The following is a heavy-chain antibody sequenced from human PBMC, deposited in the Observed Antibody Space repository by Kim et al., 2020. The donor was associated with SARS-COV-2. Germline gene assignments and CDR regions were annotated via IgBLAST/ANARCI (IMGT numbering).Heavy chain of an antibody. D-gene: IGHD2-2*02. J-gene: IGHJ5*02. CDR1: GGSFSGYY. CDR3: ARGHIVVVPAAIRGRNWFDP. V-gene: IGHV4-34*01. Sequence: SETLSLTCAVYGGSFSGYYWSWIRQPPGKGLEWIGEINHSGSTNYNPSLKSRVTISVDTSKNQFSLKLSSVTAADTAVYYCARGHIVVVPAAIRGRNWFDPWGQGTLVTVSS. CDR2: INHSGST.